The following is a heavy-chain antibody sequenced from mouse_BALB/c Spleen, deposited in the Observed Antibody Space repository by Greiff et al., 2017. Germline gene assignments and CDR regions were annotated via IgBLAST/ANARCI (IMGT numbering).Heavy chain of an antibody. CDR3: ARDSSLLQFAY. V-gene: IGHV1-14*01. J-gene: IGHJ3*01. CDR2: INPYNDGT. Sequence: VQLQQSGPELVKPGASVKMSCKASGYTFTSYVMHWVKQKPGQGLEWIGYINPYNDGTKYNEKFKGKATLTSDKSSSTAYMELSSLTSEDSAVYYCARDSSLLQFAYWGQGTLVTVSA. CDR1: GYTFTSYV. D-gene: IGHD1-1*01.